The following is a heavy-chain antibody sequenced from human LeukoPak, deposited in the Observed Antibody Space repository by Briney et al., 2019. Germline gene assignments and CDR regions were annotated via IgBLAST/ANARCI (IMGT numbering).Heavy chain of an antibody. CDR2: MNPNSGNT. D-gene: IGHD6-13*01. CDR3: ASLAAAGTDDAFDI. Sequence: ASVKVSCKASGHTFTSYDINWLRQATGQGLEWMGWMNPNSGNTGYAQKFQGGVTMTRNTSISTAYMELSSLRSEDTAVYYCASLAAAGTDDAFDIWGQGTMVTVSS. CDR1: GHTFTSYD. J-gene: IGHJ3*02. V-gene: IGHV1-8*01.